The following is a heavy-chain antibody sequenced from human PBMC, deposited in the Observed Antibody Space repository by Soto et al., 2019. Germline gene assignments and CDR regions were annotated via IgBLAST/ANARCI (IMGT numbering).Heavy chain of an antibody. V-gene: IGHV3-33*01. CDR2: IWYDGSNK. CDR3: AREYCSSTSCYGYFDY. CDR1: GFTFSSYG. D-gene: IGHD2-2*01. Sequence: GGSLRLSCAASGFTFSSYGMHWVRQAPGKGLEWVAVIWYDGSNKYYADSVKGRFTISRDNSKNSLYLQMNSLRAEDTAVYYCAREYCSSTSCYGYFDYWGQGTLVTVSS. J-gene: IGHJ4*02.